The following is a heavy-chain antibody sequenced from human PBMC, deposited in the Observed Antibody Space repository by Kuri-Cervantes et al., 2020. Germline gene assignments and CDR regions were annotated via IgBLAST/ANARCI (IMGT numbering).Heavy chain of an antibody. D-gene: IGHD4-17*01. V-gene: IGHV4-34*01. CDR1: GGSFSGYY. Sequence: SETLSLTCAVYGGSFSGYYWSWIRQPPGKGLEWIGEINHSGSTNYNPSLKSRVTISVDTSKNQFSLKLSSATAEDTAVYYCARDRATVTTETKPRRHGMDVWGQGTTVTVSS. CDR2: INHSGST. J-gene: IGHJ6*02. CDR3: ARDRATVTTETKPRRHGMDV.